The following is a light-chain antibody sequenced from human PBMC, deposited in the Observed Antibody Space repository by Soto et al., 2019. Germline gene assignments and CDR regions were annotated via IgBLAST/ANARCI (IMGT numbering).Light chain of an antibody. CDR3: QQCNSYWT. J-gene: IGKJ1*01. Sequence: DIQMTQSPSTLSASVGDRVTITCRASQSISSWLAWYQQKPGKAPKLLIYKASSLESGLPSRFSGSGSGTEFTLTISSLQPDDFATYYCQQCNSYWTFGQGTKVEIK. CDR2: KAS. V-gene: IGKV1-5*03. CDR1: QSISSW.